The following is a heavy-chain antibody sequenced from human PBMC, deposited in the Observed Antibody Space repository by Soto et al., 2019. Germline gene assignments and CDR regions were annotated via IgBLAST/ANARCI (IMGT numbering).Heavy chain of an antibody. CDR1: GGTFSSYT. CDR3: ARGASLIGNWFDP. D-gene: IGHD1-26*01. Sequence: ASVKVSCKASGGTFSSYTISWVRQAPGQGLEWMGRIIPILGIANYAQKFQGRVTITADKSTSTAYMELSSLRSEDTAVYYCARGASLIGNWFDPWGQGTLVTVSS. J-gene: IGHJ5*02. CDR2: IIPILGIA. V-gene: IGHV1-69*02.